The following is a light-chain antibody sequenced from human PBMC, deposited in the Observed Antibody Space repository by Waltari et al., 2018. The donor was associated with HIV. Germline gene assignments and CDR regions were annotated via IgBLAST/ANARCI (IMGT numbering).Light chain of an antibody. CDR1: SSNIGNNY. Sequence: QSLLTQPPSVSAAPGQKVTIPCSGSSSNIGNNYVSWYQQLPGTAPKPPIYENQSRPYGIPGRCSGSKSGTSAALARTGLQTGDEADYYCGTWDDSLGAGVFGGGTKLTVL. J-gene: IGLJ2*01. CDR3: GTWDDSLGAGV. V-gene: IGLV1-51*02. CDR2: ENQ.